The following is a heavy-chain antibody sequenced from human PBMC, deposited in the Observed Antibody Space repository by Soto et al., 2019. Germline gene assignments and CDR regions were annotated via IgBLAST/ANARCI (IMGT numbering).Heavy chain of an antibody. CDR1: GFTFSNYG. CDR3: AKSRDAYNFYFYYVWTS. J-gene: IGHJ6*02. CDR2: ILYDGSNK. V-gene: IGHV3-30*18. Sequence: GGSLRLSCAASGFTFSNYGMHWVRQTPGKGLEWVALILYDGSNKYYADSVKGRFTISRDNSKNTLYLQVSSLRAEDTAVYYCAKSRDAYNFYFYYVWTSGAKGPRSPSP. D-gene: IGHD2-2*01.